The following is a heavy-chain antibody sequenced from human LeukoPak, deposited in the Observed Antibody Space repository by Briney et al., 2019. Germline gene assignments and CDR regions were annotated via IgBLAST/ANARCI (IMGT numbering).Heavy chain of an antibody. V-gene: IGHV1-8*03. Sequence: ASVKVSCKASGYTFTSYDINWVRQATAQGLEWMGWMNPNSGNTGYAQKFQGRVTITRNTSISTAYMELSSLRSEDTAVYYCTVHRYYYDSSGIGFDYWGQGTLVTVSS. CDR2: MNPNSGNT. CDR3: TVHRYYYDSSGIGFDY. CDR1: GYTFTSYD. J-gene: IGHJ4*02. D-gene: IGHD3-22*01.